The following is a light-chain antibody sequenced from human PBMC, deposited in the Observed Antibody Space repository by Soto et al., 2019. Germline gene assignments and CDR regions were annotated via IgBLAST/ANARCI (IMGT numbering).Light chain of an antibody. CDR3: QQYNNWPPP. J-gene: IGKJ5*01. CDR2: DAS. Sequence: IVMTQSPATLSVSPGERATLSCRASQSVSSNLAWYQQKPGQAPRLLIYDASNRATGIPARFSGSGSGTDFTLTISSLEPEDFAIYYCQQYNNWPPPFGQGTRLEIK. CDR1: QSVSSN. V-gene: IGKV3D-15*01.